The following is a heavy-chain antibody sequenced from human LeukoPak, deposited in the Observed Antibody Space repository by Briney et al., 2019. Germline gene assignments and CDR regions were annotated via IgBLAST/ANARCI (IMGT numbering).Heavy chain of an antibody. D-gene: IGHD6-13*01. Sequence: GGSLRLSCAASGFTFSSYAMSWVRQAPGKGLEWVSAISGSGGSTYYADSVKGRFTISRDNSKNTLYLQMSSLRAEDTAVYYCARDRSSSWFLDAFDIWGQGTMVTVSS. J-gene: IGHJ3*02. CDR2: ISGSGGST. CDR3: ARDRSSSWFLDAFDI. V-gene: IGHV3-23*01. CDR1: GFTFSSYA.